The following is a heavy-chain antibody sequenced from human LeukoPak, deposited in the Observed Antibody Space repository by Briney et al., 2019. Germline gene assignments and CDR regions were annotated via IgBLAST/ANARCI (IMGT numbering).Heavy chain of an antibody. CDR1: GGSIRNSHYY. V-gene: IGHV4-39*01. D-gene: IGHD2-15*01. CDR2: IYYDGKT. Sequence: SETLSLTCSVSGGSIRNSHYYLVWIRQPPGKGLEWIGSIYYDGKTYYNPSLKSRVTISVDTSKNQFSLKLSSVTAADTAIYYCARRSHCTGGSCPPVWGQGATVTVSS. CDR3: ARRSHCTGGSCPPV. J-gene: IGHJ6*02.